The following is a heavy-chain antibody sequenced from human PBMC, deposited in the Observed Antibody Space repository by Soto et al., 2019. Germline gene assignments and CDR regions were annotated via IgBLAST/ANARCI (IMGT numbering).Heavy chain of an antibody. Sequence: EVQLLESGGGLVQPGGSLRLSCAASGFTFSSYAMSWVRQAPGKGLEWVSAISGSGGSTYYADSVKGRFTISRDNSKNTLYLQMNILGAEDTAVYYCANDGGGITMIVVVSYYFDHWGQGTLVTVSS. CDR1: GFTFSSYA. CDR2: ISGSGGST. D-gene: IGHD3-22*01. V-gene: IGHV3-23*01. J-gene: IGHJ4*02. CDR3: ANDGGGITMIVVVSYYFDH.